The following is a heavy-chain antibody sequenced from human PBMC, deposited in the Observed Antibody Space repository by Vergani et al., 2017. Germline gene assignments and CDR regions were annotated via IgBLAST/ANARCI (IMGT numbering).Heavy chain of an antibody. CDR1: GGSIGSSTYY. CDR2: IYYSGNT. V-gene: IGHV4-39*01. Sequence: QLQLQESGPGLVKPSETLALTCTVSGGSIGSSTYYWGWIRQPPGKGLEWIGSIYYSGNTYCNPSLKSRVTISVDTSKNQFSLKLSSVTAADTAVYYCARSQGXGCSGSICLNWFDPWGQGTLVTVSS. J-gene: IGHJ5*02. CDR3: ARSQGXGCSGSICLNWFDP. D-gene: IGHD2-15*01.